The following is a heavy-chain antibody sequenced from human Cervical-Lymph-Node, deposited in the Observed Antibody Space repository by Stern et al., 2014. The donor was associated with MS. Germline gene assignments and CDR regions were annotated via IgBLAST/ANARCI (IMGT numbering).Heavy chain of an antibody. CDR3: ARDYGDFYWPPVSRFDY. Sequence: VQLVQSGAEVQKPGASVKVSCTASGYTFTSYVLHWVRQAPGQSLEWMGWINAGNGNTKYAHKFQGRVTFSRDTSASTAYMEMSSLRSEDTAVFYCARDYGDFYWPPVSRFDYWGQGTQVTVSS. V-gene: IGHV1-3*01. D-gene: IGHD4-17*01. CDR1: GYTFTSYV. CDR2: INAGNGNT. J-gene: IGHJ4*02.